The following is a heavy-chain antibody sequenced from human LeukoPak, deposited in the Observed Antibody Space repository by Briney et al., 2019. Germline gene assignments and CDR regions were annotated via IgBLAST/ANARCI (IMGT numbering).Heavy chain of an antibody. CDR1: GYTFTGYY. CDR2: INPNSGGT. Sequence: ASVKVSCKASGYTFTGYYMHWVRQAPGQGLEWMGWINPNSGGTNYAQKFQGRVTMTRDTSISTAYMELSRLRSDNTAVYYCARNPNCSSTSCPADYYYYGMDVWGQGTTVTVSS. V-gene: IGHV1-2*02. CDR3: ARNPNCSSTSCPADYYYYGMDV. D-gene: IGHD2-2*01. J-gene: IGHJ6*02.